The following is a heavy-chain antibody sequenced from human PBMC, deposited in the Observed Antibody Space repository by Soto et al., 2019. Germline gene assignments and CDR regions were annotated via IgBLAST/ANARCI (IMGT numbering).Heavy chain of an antibody. D-gene: IGHD1-26*01. CDR2: ISGSGGST. V-gene: IGHV3-23*01. CDR1: GFTFSSYA. CDR3: AKHLSYSGSYYDH. J-gene: IGHJ4*02. Sequence: ESLRLSCAASGFTFSSYAMSWVRQAPGKGLEWVSAISGSGGSTYYADSVKGRFTISRDNSKNTLYLQMNSLRAEDTAVYYCAKHLSYSGSYYDHWGQGTLVTVSS.